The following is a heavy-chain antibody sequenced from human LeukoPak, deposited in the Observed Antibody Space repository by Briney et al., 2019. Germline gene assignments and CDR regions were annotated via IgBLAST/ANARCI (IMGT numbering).Heavy chain of an antibody. V-gene: IGHV1-2*02. CDR3: ARDFGSLRDFQPYWFAP. J-gene: IGHJ5*02. CDR2: INPNSGGT. Sequence: ASVKVSCKASVYTFTGYYMDWVRQAPGQGLEWKGWINPNSGGTNYAQKFQGRVTMTRDTSISTAYMELSRLTSDDTAVYYCARDFGSLRDFQPYWFAPWGQGTLVTVSS. CDR1: VYTFTGYY. D-gene: IGHD5-12*01.